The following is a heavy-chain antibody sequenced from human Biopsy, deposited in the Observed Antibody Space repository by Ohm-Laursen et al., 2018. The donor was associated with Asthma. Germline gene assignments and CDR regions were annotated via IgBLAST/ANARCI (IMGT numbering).Heavy chain of an antibody. CDR1: SGSGGYMRSGNYY. J-gene: IGHJ6*02. Sequence: TLSLTWSLSSGSGGYMRSGNYYWGWIRQPPGKGLEWIGSIYYSGTTSYNPSLESRVTVSADTSKNQFSLKLTSVTAADTAVYYCVRGSSSWHHGPFHYYYGLDVWGQGTTATVSS. CDR2: IYYSGTT. CDR3: VRGSSSWHHGPFHYYYGLDV. D-gene: IGHD6-13*01. V-gene: IGHV4-39*01.